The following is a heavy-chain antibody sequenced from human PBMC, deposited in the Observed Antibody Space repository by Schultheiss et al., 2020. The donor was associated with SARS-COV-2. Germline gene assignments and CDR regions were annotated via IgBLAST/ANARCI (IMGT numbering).Heavy chain of an antibody. V-gene: IGHV3-21*04. J-gene: IGHJ3*02. CDR3: ARAGIIVITGTTHDAFDI. CDR1: GFTVSSNY. Sequence: GESLKISCAASGFTVSSNYMSWVRQAPGKGLEWVSSVTTSSNNIYYADSVKGRFTISRDNAKNSLYLQMNSLKTEDTAVYYCARAGIIVITGTTHDAFDIWGQGTMVTVSS. D-gene: IGHD1-7*01. CDR2: VTTSSNNI.